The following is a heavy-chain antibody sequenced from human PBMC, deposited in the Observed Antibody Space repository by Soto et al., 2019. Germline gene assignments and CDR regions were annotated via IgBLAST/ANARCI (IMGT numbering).Heavy chain of an antibody. V-gene: IGHV3-30*18. CDR2: ISYDGSNK. CDR1: GFNFSSYG. CDR3: AKDLKYHWNYAGGYYYYGMDV. Sequence: GGSQRLPCGVSGFNFSSYGGHWIRQAPGKGLEWVAVISYDGSNKYYADSVKGRFTISRDNSKNTLYLQMNSLRAEDTAVYYCAKDLKYHWNYAGGYYYYGMDVWGQGTMVTVSS. D-gene: IGHD1-7*01. J-gene: IGHJ6*02.